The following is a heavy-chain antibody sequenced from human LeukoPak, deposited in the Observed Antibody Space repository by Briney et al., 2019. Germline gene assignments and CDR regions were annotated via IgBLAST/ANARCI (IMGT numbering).Heavy chain of an antibody. CDR2: VYYTGNT. V-gene: IGHV4-31*03. CDR3: ARAVNDSRKITY. Sequence: SETLSLTCTVSGDSINSGGYYWSWIRQHPGKGLEWIGYVYYTGNTNYNPSLKSRVTISVDTSKNQFSLKLSSATAADTAVYYCARAVNDSRKITYWGRGTLVTVSS. J-gene: IGHJ4*02. D-gene: IGHD2-15*01. CDR1: GDSINSGGYY.